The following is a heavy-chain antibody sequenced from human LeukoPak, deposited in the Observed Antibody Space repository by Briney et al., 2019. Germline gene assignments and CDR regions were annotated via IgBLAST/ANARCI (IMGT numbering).Heavy chain of an antibody. Sequence: GGSLRLSCAASGFSFNDSWVTWVRQAAGKGLEWVANIKPDGSGRWYVDSVKGRFTISRDNAKNSLYLHMSTLRADDTAVYYCARGWGGLWGQGTMVTVSS. V-gene: IGHV3-7*01. CDR2: IKPDGSGR. CDR3: ARGWGGL. J-gene: IGHJ3*01. CDR1: GFSFNDSW. D-gene: IGHD7-27*01.